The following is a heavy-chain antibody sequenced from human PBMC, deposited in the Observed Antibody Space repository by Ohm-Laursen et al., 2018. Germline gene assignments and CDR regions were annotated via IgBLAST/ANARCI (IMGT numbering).Heavy chain of an antibody. CDR2: IYSGGST. Sequence: SLRLSCAASGFTVSSNYMSWVRQAPGKGLEWVSVIYSGGSTYYADSVKGRFTISRDNSRNTVTLQMDNLRVGDTGIYFCARDSSQHLYYNYGMDVWGQGTTVTVSS. D-gene: IGHD2-2*01. V-gene: IGHV3-53*01. J-gene: IGHJ6*02. CDR1: GFTVSSNY. CDR3: ARDSSQHLYYNYGMDV.